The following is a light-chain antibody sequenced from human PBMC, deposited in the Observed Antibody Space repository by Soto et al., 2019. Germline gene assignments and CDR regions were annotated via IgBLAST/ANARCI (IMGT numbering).Light chain of an antibody. CDR1: QSVSSN. CDR3: QQYNNWPFT. J-gene: IGKJ3*01. V-gene: IGKV3-15*01. CDR2: DAS. Sequence: EIVSTQSPGTLSSSPGERATLSCRASQSVSSNYLAWYQQKPGQAPRLLIYDASTRATGVPARFSGSGSGTELTLTISSPQSEDFAVYYCQQYNNWPFTFGPGTKVDIK.